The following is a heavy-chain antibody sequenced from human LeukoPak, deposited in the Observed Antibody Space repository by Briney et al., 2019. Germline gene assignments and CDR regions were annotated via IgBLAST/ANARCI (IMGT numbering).Heavy chain of an antibody. V-gene: IGHV3-30*18. J-gene: IGHJ6*02. D-gene: IGHD5-12*01. CDR1: GFTFSSYG. CDR2: ISYDGSNK. Sequence: GGSLRLSCAASGFTFSSYGMHWVRQAPGKGLEWVAVISYDGSNKYYADSVKGRLTISRDNSKNTLYLQMNSLRAEDTAVYYCAKDRWNGSGYDSDGMDVWGQGTTVTVSS. CDR3: AKDRWNGSGYDSDGMDV.